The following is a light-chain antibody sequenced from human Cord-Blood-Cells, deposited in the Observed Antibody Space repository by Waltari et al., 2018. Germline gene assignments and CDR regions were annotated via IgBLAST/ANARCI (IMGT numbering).Light chain of an antibody. Sequence: QSALTQHASVSGSPGQSITISCTGTSSDVGSYNLVSWYQQHPGKAPKLMIYEGSKRPSGVSNRFSGSKSGNTASLTISGLQAEDEADYYCCSYAGSSTLGVFGGGTKLTVL. CDR1: SSDVGSYNL. V-gene: IGLV2-23*01. J-gene: IGLJ2*01. CDR2: EGS. CDR3: CSYAGSSTLGV.